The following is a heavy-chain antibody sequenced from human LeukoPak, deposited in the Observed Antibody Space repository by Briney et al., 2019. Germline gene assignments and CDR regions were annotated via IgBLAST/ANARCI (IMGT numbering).Heavy chain of an antibody. CDR3: ARDGIPFGVNAFDI. D-gene: IGHD3-10*01. V-gene: IGHV4-59*01. J-gene: IGHJ3*02. CDR2: IYTSGST. Sequence: SETLSLTCTVSGGSISSYYWSWIRQPPGKGLEWIGYIYTSGSTNYNPSLKSRVTISVDTSKNQFSLKLSSVTAADTAVYYCARDGIPFGVNAFDIWGQGTMVTVSS. CDR1: GGSISSYY.